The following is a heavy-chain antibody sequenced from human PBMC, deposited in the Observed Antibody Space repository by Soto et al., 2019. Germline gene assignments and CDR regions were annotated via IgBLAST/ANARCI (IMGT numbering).Heavy chain of an antibody. CDR2: IYWNDDK. CDR1: GFSLSTSGVG. V-gene: IGHV2-5*01. J-gene: IGHJ4*02. CDR3: AHTPSSGYLDYFDY. D-gene: IGHD3-22*01. Sequence: GSGPTLVNPTQTLTLTCTFSGFSLSTSGVGVGWIRQPPGKALEWLALIYWNDDKRYSPSLKSRLTITKDTSKNQVVLTMTNMDPVDTATYYCAHTPSSGYLDYFDYWGQGTLVTVSS.